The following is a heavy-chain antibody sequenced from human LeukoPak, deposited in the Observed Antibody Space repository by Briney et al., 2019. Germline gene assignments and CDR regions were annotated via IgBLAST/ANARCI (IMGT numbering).Heavy chain of an antibody. J-gene: IGHJ2*01. V-gene: IGHV4-59*01. Sequence: SETLSVTCTVSGASISGYFWSWIRQPPGKGLEWIGYISSSGNTNYNPSLKSRVTISVDTSKNQFSLKLSSVTAADTAVYYCASSYNSYYDILTGPSWYFDLWGRGTLVTVSS. CDR3: ASSYNSYYDILTGPSWYFDL. D-gene: IGHD3-9*01. CDR2: ISSSGNT. CDR1: GASISGYF.